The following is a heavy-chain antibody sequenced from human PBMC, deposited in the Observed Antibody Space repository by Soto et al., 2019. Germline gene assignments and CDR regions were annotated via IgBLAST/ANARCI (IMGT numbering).Heavy chain of an antibody. CDR1: GCSISSYY. CDR2: IYYSGST. CDR3: ARHGTPTYYYDSSGPQFDY. V-gene: IGHV4-59*08. J-gene: IGHJ4*02. Sequence: SETLSLTCTVSGCSISSYYWSWIRQPTGKGLEWIGYIYYSGSTNYNPSLKSRVTISVDTSKNQFSLKLSSVTAADTAVYYCARHGTPTYYYDSSGPQFDYWGQGTLVTVS. D-gene: IGHD3-22*01.